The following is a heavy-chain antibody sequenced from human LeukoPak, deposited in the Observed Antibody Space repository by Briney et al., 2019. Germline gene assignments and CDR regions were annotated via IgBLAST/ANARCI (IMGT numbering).Heavy chain of an antibody. CDR2: ISSTSSTI. V-gene: IGHV3-48*01. D-gene: IGHD2-8*02. Sequence: PGGSLRLSCAASGFTFSSYSMNWVRQAPGKGLEWVSYISSTSSTIYYADSVRGRFTISRDNSKSTLSLQMNSLRAEDTAIYYCATYRQVLLPFESWGQGTLVTVPS. CDR1: GFTFSSYS. CDR3: ATYRQVLLPFES. J-gene: IGHJ4*02.